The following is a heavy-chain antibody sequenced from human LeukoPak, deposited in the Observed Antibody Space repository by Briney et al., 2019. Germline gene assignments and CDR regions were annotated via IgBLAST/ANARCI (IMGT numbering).Heavy chain of an antibody. CDR1: GYSISSGHY. CDR2: IYHNGNT. CDR3: ARATLAGYTSGWSLGASDI. Sequence: PSETLSLTCAVSGYSISSGHYWGWFRPPPGKGLEWIASIYHNGNTYHNPSLGSRVTISSDTPRNQFSLQLYSVTAADTALYYCARATLAGYTSGWSLGASDIWGQGTKVTVSP. J-gene: IGHJ3*02. V-gene: IGHV4-38-2*01. D-gene: IGHD6-19*01.